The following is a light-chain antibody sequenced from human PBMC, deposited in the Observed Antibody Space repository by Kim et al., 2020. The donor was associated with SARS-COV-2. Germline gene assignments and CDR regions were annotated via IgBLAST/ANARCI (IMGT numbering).Light chain of an antibody. V-gene: IGLV3-1*01. CDR3: QAWDSSTGV. CDR2: QDS. J-gene: IGLJ1*01. CDR1: KLGDKY. Sequence: SYELTQPPSVSVSPGQTASITCSGAKLGDKYACWYQQKPGQSPVLVIYQDSKRPSGFPERFSGSNSGNTATLTISGTQAMDEADYYCQAWDSSTGVFGTGTKVTVL.